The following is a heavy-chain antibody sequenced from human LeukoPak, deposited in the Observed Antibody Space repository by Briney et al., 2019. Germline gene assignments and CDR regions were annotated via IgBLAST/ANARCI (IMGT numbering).Heavy chain of an antibody. CDR1: GFIFSDYY. V-gene: IGHV3-11*01. J-gene: IGHJ4*02. D-gene: IGHD3-22*01. CDR2: ISSGGSTI. CDR3: ARETYYYDTTYYYIKYFDY. Sequence: GGSLRLSCAASGFIFSDYYMSWIRQAPGKGLEWLSFISSGGSTIYYADSVKGRFTISRDNAKNSLYLQMNSLRAEDTAVYYCARETYYYDTTYYYIKYFDYWGQGTLVTVSS.